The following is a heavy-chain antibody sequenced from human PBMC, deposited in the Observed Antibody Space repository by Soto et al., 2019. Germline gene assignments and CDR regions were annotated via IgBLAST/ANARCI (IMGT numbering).Heavy chain of an antibody. Sequence: PSETLSLTCTVSGYSISSGSYWAWIRQPPGKGPEWIASIYHGGTTFYNPSLKSRITISVDTSNNQFSLKLTSVTAADTAVYYCATLMTYYDFWSGYYSGLASGMDVWGQGTTVTVSS. D-gene: IGHD3-3*01. CDR3: ATLMTYYDFWSGYYSGLASGMDV. V-gene: IGHV4-38-2*02. CDR1: GYSISSGSY. J-gene: IGHJ6*02. CDR2: IYHGGTT.